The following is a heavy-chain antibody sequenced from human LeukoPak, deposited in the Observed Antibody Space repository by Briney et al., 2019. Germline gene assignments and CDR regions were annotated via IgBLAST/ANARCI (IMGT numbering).Heavy chain of an antibody. V-gene: IGHV4-4*07. D-gene: IGHD1-26*01. CDR3: ARPQYSGSYSAFDI. J-gene: IGHJ3*02. Sequence: SETLSLTCTVSGGSISSYYWSWIRQPAGKGLEWIGRIYTSGNTNYNPSLKSRVTISVDKSKNQFSLKLSSVTAADTAVYYCARPQYSGSYSAFDIWGQGTMVTVSS. CDR2: IYTSGNT. CDR1: GGSISSYY.